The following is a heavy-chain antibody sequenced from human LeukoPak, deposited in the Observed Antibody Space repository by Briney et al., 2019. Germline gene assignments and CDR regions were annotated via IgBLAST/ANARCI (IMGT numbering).Heavy chain of an antibody. CDR3: ARVGRVYWFDP. D-gene: IGHD3-10*01. V-gene: IGHV1-18*01. CDR2: ISAYNGNT. J-gene: IGHJ5*02. CDR1: GYTFTPYG. Sequence: ASVKVSCKASGYTFTPYGISWVRLAPGQGLEWMGWISAYNGNTYYAQKFQGRVTMTTDTSTSTAYMELRSLSSDDTAVYYCARVGRVYWFDPWGQGTLVTVSS.